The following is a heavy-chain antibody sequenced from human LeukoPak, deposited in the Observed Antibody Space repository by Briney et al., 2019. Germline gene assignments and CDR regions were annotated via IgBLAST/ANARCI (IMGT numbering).Heavy chain of an antibody. CDR2: ISGSGGST. D-gene: IGHD5-12*01. CDR3: ANYSRGYSGYANGYFDY. CDR1: GFTFSSYG. Sequence: GGSLRLSCAASGFTFSSYGMSWVRQAPGKGLEWVSAISGSGGSTYYADSVKGRFTISRDNSKNTLYLQMNSLRAEDTAVYYCANYSRGYSGYANGYFDYWGQGTLVTVSS. J-gene: IGHJ4*02. V-gene: IGHV3-23*01.